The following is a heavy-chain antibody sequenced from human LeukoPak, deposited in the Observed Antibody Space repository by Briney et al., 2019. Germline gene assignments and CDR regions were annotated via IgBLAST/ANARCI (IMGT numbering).Heavy chain of an antibody. V-gene: IGHV3-23*01. D-gene: IGHD2-2*02. J-gene: IGHJ4*02. CDR3: AKERIVVVPAAISHGSY. CDR2: GGST. Sequence: GGSTYYADSVKGRFTISRDNSKNTLYLQMNSLRAEDTAVYYCAKERIVVVPAAISHGSYWGQGTLVTVSS.